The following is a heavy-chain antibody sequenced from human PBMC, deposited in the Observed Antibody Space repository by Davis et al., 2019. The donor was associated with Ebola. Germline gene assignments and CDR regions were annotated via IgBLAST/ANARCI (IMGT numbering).Heavy chain of an antibody. CDR1: GYSFTSYW. CDR3: ARQPRGAVAGIYYFDL. Sequence: GESLKISCKGSGYSFTSYWIGWVRQMPGKGLDWMGVIYPGDSDTRYSPSFQGQVTISADNSISTTYLQWSSLKASDSAMYYCARQPRGAVAGIYYFDLWGQGTLVTVSS. CDR2: IYPGDSDT. D-gene: IGHD6-19*01. V-gene: IGHV5-51*01. J-gene: IGHJ4*02.